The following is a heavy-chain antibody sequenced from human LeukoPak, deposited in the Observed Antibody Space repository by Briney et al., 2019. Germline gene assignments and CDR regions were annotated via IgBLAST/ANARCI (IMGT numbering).Heavy chain of an antibody. CDR2: TNQDGSRE. CDR1: GFTFGSHW. CDR3: ARDSGWTFDP. Sequence: GGSLRLSCTASGFTFGSHWMIWVRRAPGKGLEWVANTNQDGSREKYADSVRGRFTVSRDNAKNSVYLQMNSLGVEDTAIYYCARDSGWTFDPWGQGTLVTVSS. J-gene: IGHJ5*02. V-gene: IGHV3-7*01. D-gene: IGHD6-19*01.